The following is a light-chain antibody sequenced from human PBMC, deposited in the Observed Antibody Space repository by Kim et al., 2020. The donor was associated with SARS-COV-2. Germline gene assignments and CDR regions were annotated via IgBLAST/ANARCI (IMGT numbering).Light chain of an antibody. CDR3: QQYNIGPT. Sequence: SSSPRERGTPACRASQSSGSNSGCYQQQPGHAPRLLINGASTRATGVPARFSGSGSGTEFTLTVSSLQSAEFAVYYCQQYNIGPTFGGGTKVDIK. CDR1: QSSGSN. J-gene: IGKJ4*01. V-gene: IGKV3-15*01. CDR2: GAS.